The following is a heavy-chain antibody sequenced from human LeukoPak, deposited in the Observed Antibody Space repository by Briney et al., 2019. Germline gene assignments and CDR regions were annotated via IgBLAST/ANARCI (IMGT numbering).Heavy chain of an antibody. D-gene: IGHD6-13*01. CDR1: GGSISSYY. J-gene: IGHJ4*02. Sequence: SETLSLTCTVSGGSISSYYWSWIRQPPGKGLEWIGYIYYSGSTNYNPSLKSRVTISVDTSKNQFSLKLSSVTAADTAVYYCARVHSSSWYVKWGQGTLVTVSS. CDR3: ARVHSSSWYVK. CDR2: IYYSGST. V-gene: IGHV4-59*01.